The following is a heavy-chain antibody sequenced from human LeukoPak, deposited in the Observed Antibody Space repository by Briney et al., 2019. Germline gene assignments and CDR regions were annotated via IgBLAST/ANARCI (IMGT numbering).Heavy chain of an antibody. CDR2: INPGDSDT. J-gene: IGHJ4*02. V-gene: IGHV5-51*01. CDR1: GYTFTTYW. CDR3: ARADSSGYYYGEYDY. Sequence: GESLKISCKGSGYTFTTYWIAWVRQMPGKGLEWMGIINPGDSDTRYSPSFQGQVTISADKSISTAYLQWSSLKASDTAMYYCARADSSGYYYGEYDYWGQGTQVTVSS. D-gene: IGHD3-22*01.